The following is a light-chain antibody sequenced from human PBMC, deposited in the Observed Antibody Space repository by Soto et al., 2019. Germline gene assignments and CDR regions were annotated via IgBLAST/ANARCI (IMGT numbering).Light chain of an antibody. Sequence: EIVLTQSPGTLSLSPGERATLSCRASQSVSSTHFAWSQQKPGQAPRLLISGTSRRSTGIPDRFSGSGSGTDFNLTISRLEPEDSAVYYCHQYGSSPTFGQGTKVDI. V-gene: IGKV3-20*01. CDR2: GTS. CDR1: QSVSSTH. J-gene: IGKJ1*01. CDR3: HQYGSSPT.